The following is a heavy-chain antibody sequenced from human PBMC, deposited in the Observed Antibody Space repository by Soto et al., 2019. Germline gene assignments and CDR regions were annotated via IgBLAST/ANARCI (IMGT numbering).Heavy chain of an antibody. CDR1: GGSFSGYY. CDR3: ARWSPIGSGRSLDFDY. CDR2: INHSGST. V-gene: IGHV4-34*01. D-gene: IGHD3-10*01. Sequence: PSETLSLTCAVYGGSFSGYYWSWIRQPPGKGLEWIGEINHSGSTNYNPSLKSRVTISVDTSKNQFSLKLSSVTAADTAVYYCARWSPIGSGRSLDFDYWGQGTLVTLSS. J-gene: IGHJ4*02.